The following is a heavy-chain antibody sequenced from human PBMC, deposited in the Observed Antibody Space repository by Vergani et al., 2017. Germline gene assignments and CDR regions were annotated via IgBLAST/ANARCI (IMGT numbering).Heavy chain of an antibody. CDR1: GESIRSGSHY. CDR3: ARSRPYCTSGSCPAI. D-gene: IGHD2-15*01. J-gene: IGHJ4*02. V-gene: IGHV4-61*02. Sequence: QVKLQESGPGLLKPSQTLSLTCTVSGESIRSGSHYWSWIRQPAGKGPGWSGHNHTGGSTDLNTSFKSGVSISVDTSKSQFSLKLNSVTVADTAVYYCARSRPYCTSGSCPAIWGQGTLVTVSS. CDR2: NHTGGST.